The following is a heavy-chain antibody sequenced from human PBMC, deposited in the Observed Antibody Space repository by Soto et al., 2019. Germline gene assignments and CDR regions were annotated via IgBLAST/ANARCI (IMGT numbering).Heavy chain of an antibody. CDR1: GFTFSSYG. CDR2: ISSSSDYI. CDR3: ARLNYYDTSGFSV. D-gene: IGHD3-22*01. V-gene: IGHV3-21*01. J-gene: IGHJ4*02. Sequence: GGSLRLSCAASGFTFSSYGMHWVRQAPGKGLEWVSSISSSSDYIYYADSLRGRFTISRDNAKNSLYLQMNSLRAEDTAVYYCARLNYYDTSGFSVRGQRTLLPVSS.